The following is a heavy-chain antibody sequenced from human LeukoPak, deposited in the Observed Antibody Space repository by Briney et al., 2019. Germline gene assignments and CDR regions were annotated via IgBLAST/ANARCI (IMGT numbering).Heavy chain of an antibody. CDR3: AATYGDLYYYYGMDV. D-gene: IGHD4-17*01. J-gene: IGHJ6*02. V-gene: IGHV1-58*01. CDR1: GFTFTSSA. CDR2: IVVGSGNT. Sequence: ASVKVSCKASGFTFTSSAAQWVRQARGQRLEWIGWIVVGSGNTNYAQKFQERVTITRDMSTSTAYMELSSLRSEDTAVYYCAATYGDLYYYYGMDVWGQGTTVTVSS.